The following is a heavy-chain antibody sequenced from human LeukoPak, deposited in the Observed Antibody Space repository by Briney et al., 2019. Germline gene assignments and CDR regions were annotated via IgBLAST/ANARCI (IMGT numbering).Heavy chain of an antibody. V-gene: IGHV4-4*07. Sequence: SETLSLTCTVSGGSIRSNYWSWIRQPAGKGLEWIGRIYSSGSTNYNPSLKSRVTTRLDTSKNQFSLKLNSVTAADTAVYYCARASLGAYSPTYYFDYWGQGTLVTVSS. CDR2: IYSSGST. CDR3: ARASLGAYSPTYYFDY. D-gene: IGHD1-26*01. J-gene: IGHJ4*02. CDR1: GGSIRSNY.